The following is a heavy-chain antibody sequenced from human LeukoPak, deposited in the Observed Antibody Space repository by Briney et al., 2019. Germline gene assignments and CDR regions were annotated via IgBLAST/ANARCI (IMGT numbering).Heavy chain of an antibody. CDR3: ARAKTPLFDY. CDR2: INPVGGHT. V-gene: IGHV1-46*01. Sequence: ASVKVSCKASGYTFSSDYMNWVQQAPGQGLEWMGMINPVGGHTTYAQKFQGRVTMTRDTSTTTVYMELSSLRFEDTAVYYCARAKTPLFDYWAQGTLVTVSS. CDR1: GYTFSSDY. J-gene: IGHJ4*02.